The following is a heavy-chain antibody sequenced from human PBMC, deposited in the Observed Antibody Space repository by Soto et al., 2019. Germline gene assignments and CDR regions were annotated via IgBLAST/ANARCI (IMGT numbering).Heavy chain of an antibody. J-gene: IGHJ4*02. V-gene: IGHV3-23*01. CDR3: ARSPPPIYDYVWGSYRYSPPDY. Sequence: PGGSLRLSCAASGFTFSSYAMSWVRQAPGKGLEWVSAISGSGGSTYYADSVKGRFTISRDNSKNTLYLQMNSLRAEDMAVYYCARSPPPIYDYVWGSYRYSPPDYWGQGTLVTVSS. CDR2: ISGSGGST. CDR1: GFTFSSYA. D-gene: IGHD3-16*02.